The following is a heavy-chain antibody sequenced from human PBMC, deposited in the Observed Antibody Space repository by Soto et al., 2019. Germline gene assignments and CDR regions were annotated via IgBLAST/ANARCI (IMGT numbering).Heavy chain of an antibody. D-gene: IGHD3-3*01. CDR2: INPNSGGT. J-gene: IGHJ5*02. V-gene: IGHV1-2*02. CDR1: GYTFTGYY. Sequence: QVPLVQSGAEVKKPGASVKVSCKASGYTFTGYYMHWVRQAPGQGLEWMGWINPNSGGTNYAQKFQGRVTMTRDTSISTAYMELSRLRSDDTAVYYCARPPVLRFLEWPTGDWFDPWGQGTLVTVSS. CDR3: ARPPVLRFLEWPTGDWFDP.